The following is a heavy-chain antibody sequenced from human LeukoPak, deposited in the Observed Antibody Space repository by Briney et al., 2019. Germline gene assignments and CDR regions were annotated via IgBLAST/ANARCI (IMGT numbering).Heavy chain of an antibody. D-gene: IGHD1-26*01. CDR3: AKSRSRYSGSYQQGGTNAFDY. CDR2: ISGSGGST. V-gene: IGHV3-23*01. CDR1: GFTFSSYA. Sequence: GGSLRLSCAASGFTFSSYAMSWVRQAPGKGLEWVSAISGSGGSTYYADSVKGRFTISRDNSKNTLYLQMNSLRAEDTAVYYCAKSRSRYSGSYQQGGTNAFDYWGQGTLVTVSS. J-gene: IGHJ4*02.